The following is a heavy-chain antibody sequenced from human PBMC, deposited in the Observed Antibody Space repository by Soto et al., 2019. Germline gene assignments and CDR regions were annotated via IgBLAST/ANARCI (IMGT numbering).Heavy chain of an antibody. V-gene: IGHV1-58*01. CDR3: AAALTSGAFDI. Sequence: SVKVSCKASGFTFTSSAVQWGRQARGQRLEWIGWIVVGSGNTNYAQKFQERVTITRDMSTSTAYMELSSLRSEDTAVYYCAAALTSGAFDIWGQGTMVTVSS. CDR1: GFTFTSSA. CDR2: IVVGSGNT. J-gene: IGHJ3*02. D-gene: IGHD3-9*01.